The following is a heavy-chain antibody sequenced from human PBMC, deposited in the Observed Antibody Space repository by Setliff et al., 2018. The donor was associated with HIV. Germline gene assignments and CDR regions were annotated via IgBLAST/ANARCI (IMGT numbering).Heavy chain of an antibody. J-gene: IGHJ4*02. D-gene: IGHD3-3*01. CDR1: GGSFSGFS. V-gene: IGHV4-34*01. CDR3: SRGPTIRGSFTGVVYTAPLPSFDT. Sequence: SETLSLTCAVYGGSFSGFSWNWIRQPPGKGLEWIGDINNYGVTLYTSSLAGRVTISVDTSKNQFSLTLKSLTVADTALYFCSRGPTIRGSFTGVVYTAPLPSFDTWSQGSLVTGS. CDR2: INNYGVT.